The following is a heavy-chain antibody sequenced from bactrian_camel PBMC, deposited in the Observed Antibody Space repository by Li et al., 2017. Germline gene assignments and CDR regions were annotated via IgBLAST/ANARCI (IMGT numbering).Heavy chain of an antibody. Sequence: HVQLVESGGGSVQAGETLNLSCTGSGVTFRGSERAWYRQAPGNECESVSSIRKDGSTFYADSVKGRFTISQDNARKTVYLQVNNPKPEDTGRYFCAAETQCAVYHSCSYCRQYQSWGQGTQVTV. J-gene: IGHJ4*01. D-gene: IGHD2*01. V-gene: IGHV3S56*01. CDR3: AAETQCAVYHSCSYCRQYQS. CDR1: GVTFRGSE. CDR2: IRKDGST.